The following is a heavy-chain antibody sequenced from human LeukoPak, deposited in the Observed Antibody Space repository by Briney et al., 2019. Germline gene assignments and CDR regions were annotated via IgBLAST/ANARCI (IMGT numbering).Heavy chain of an antibody. CDR2: ISGSGGST. Sequence: GGSLGLSCAASGFTFSSYAMSWVRQAPGKGLEWVSAISGSGGSTYYADSVKGRFTISRDNSKNTLYLQMNSLRAEDTAVYYCAKDPHYYDSSGYSFPHYFDYWGQGTLVTVSS. CDR3: AKDPHYYDSSGYSFPHYFDY. J-gene: IGHJ4*02. CDR1: GFTFSSYA. D-gene: IGHD3-22*01. V-gene: IGHV3-23*01.